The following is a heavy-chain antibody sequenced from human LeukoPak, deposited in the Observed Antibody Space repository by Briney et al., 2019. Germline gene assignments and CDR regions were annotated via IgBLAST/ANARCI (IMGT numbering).Heavy chain of an antibody. Sequence: SETLSLTCTVSGGSISSYYWSWIRQPPGKGLEWIGYIYYSGSTNYNPSLKSRVTISVDTSKNQFSLKLSSVTAADTAVYYCARSGTSYSSGLYKESWGYNWCDPWDQGTLVTVSS. D-gene: IGHD6-19*01. J-gene: IGHJ5*02. V-gene: IGHV4-59*01. CDR3: ARSGTSYSSGLYKESWGYNWCDP. CDR1: GGSISSYY. CDR2: IYYSGST.